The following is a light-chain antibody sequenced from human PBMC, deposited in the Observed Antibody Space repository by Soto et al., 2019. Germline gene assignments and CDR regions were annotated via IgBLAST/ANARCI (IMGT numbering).Light chain of an antibody. CDR3: SSHTSSSTSYV. V-gene: IGLV2-14*01. CDR2: DVS. Sequence: QSLLTQPASVSGSPGQSITISCPGTSSDVGGYNYVFSYQQHPGKAPKLRIYDVSNRPTGVSNRISGSKSGNTASLTISGLQAEDEADYYCSSHTSSSTSYVFGTGTKVTVL. J-gene: IGLJ1*01. CDR1: SSDVGGYNY.